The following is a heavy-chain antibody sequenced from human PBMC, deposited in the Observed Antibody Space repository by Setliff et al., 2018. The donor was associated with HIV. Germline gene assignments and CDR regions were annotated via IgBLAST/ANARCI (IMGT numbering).Heavy chain of an antibody. V-gene: IGHV1-69*10. D-gene: IGHD1-1*01. J-gene: IGHJ4*02. CDR3: ARQLSNSLDY. CDR2: IIPILGIA. Sequence: SVKVSCKASGGTFSSYAISWVRQAPGQGLEWMGGIIPILGIANYAQKFQGRVTITTDESTSTAYMELSSLRSEDTAVYFCARQLSNSLDYWGQGTLVTVSS. CDR1: GGTFSSYA.